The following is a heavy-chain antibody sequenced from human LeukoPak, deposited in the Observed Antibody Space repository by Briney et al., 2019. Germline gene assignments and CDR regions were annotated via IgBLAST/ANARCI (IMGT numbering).Heavy chain of an antibody. J-gene: IGHJ4*02. V-gene: IGHV3-30*02. CDR1: GLTFSSYG. D-gene: IGHD3-9*01. Sequence: GGSLRLSCAASGLTFSSYGMHWVRQAPGKGLEWVAFIRYDGSNKYYADSVKGRFTISRDNSKNTLYRQMNSLRAEDTAVYYCAKISQAYYDILTGSDNWGQGTLVTVSS. CDR3: AKISQAYYDILTGSDN. CDR2: IRYDGSNK.